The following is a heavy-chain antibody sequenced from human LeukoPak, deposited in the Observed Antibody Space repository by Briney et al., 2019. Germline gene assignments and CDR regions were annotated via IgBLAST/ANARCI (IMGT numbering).Heavy chain of an antibody. Sequence: GGSLRLSCAASGFTFSSYGMHWVRQAPGKGLEWVAFIRYDGSNKYYADSVKGRFTISRDDAKNSVYLQMNSLRAEDTAVYYCARGRDGHGGYYSYMDVWGIGTTVTVSS. J-gene: IGHJ6*03. D-gene: IGHD5-24*01. CDR1: GFTFSSYG. V-gene: IGHV3-30*02. CDR2: IRYDGSNK. CDR3: ARGRDGHGGYYSYMDV.